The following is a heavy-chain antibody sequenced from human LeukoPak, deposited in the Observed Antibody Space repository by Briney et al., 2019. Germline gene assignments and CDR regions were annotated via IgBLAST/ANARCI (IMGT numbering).Heavy chain of an antibody. D-gene: IGHD5-18*01. V-gene: IGHV4-31*03. CDR3: ARDRLGDTAMGLT. CDR2: IFYSGST. Sequence: SETLSLTCTVSGGSVSSGGYYWSWIRQHPGKGPEWIGYIFYSGSTHYNPSLKSRVTISVDTSKNQFSLKLSSVTAADTAVYYCARDRLGDTAMGLTWGQGTLVTVSS. J-gene: IGHJ5*02. CDR1: GGSVSSGGYY.